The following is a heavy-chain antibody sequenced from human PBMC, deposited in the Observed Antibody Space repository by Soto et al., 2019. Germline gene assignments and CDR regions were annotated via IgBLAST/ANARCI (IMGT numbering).Heavy chain of an antibody. J-gene: IGHJ6*02. CDR1: AFSFSSHA. CDR2: ISYDGAHT. Sequence: PGGSLRLSCVTSAFSFSSHAMHWVRQAPGKGLEWVAIISYDGAHTFYADSVKGRFTVSRDNSKSTLYLEMTSLTAEDTSLYYCAREGIKMSYGMDVWGQGTTVTVSS. CDR3: AREGIKMSYGMDV. V-gene: IGHV3-33*01.